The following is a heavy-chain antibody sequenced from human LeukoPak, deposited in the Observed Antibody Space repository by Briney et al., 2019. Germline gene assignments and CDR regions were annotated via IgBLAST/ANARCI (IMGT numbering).Heavy chain of an antibody. CDR3: AQLTGCYMPFLTY. Sequence: GGSLRLSCAASGFTFSSYAMSWVRQAPGKGLEWVSAISGSGNSTYYADSVKGRFTIYRDNSKNTLYLQMNSLRAEDTAVYYCAQLTGCYMPFLTYWGQGTLVTVSS. CDR1: GFTFSSYA. V-gene: IGHV3-23*01. D-gene: IGHD3-9*01. CDR2: ISGSGNST. J-gene: IGHJ4*02.